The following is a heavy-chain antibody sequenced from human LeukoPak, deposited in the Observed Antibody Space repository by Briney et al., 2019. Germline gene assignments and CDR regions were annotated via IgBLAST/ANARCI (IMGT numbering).Heavy chain of an antibody. J-gene: IGHJ4*02. V-gene: IGHV1-24*01. CDR1: GYTLTELS. Sequence: ASVKVSCTVSGYTLTELSMHWVRQAPGKGLEWMGGFDPEDGETIYAQKFQGRVTMTEDTSTDTAYMELSSLRSEDTAVYYCATLVIVGATVYFDCWGQGTLVTVSS. D-gene: IGHD1-26*01. CDR3: ATLVIVGATVYFDC. CDR2: FDPEDGET.